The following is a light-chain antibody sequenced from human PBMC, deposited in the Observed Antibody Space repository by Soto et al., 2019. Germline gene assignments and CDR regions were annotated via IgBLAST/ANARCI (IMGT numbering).Light chain of an antibody. CDR1: QDINVY. CDR3: QHGYVAPYS. Sequence: DIQMTQSPSSVSASIGDTVTITCRASQDINVYLNWYQQKPGEVPKLLIYSASTLHSGVPSRFTGSGSDTDFTLTIRSLQPEDFATYYCQHGYVAPYSFGQGTKV. CDR2: SAS. J-gene: IGKJ2*03. V-gene: IGKV1-39*01.